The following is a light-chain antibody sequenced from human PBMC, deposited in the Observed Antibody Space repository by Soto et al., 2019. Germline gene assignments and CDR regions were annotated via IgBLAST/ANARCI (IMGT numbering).Light chain of an antibody. CDR3: QQRVT. J-gene: IGKJ3*01. CDR2: GAS. Sequence: EIVRTQSPATLSVSPGERATLSCRASQSVSSNLAWYQQKPGRAPRLLIYGASSRATGIPDRLSGSGSGTDFTLTISSLEPEDFAVYYCQQRVTFGPGTKVDIK. V-gene: IGKV3D-15*01. CDR1: QSVSSN.